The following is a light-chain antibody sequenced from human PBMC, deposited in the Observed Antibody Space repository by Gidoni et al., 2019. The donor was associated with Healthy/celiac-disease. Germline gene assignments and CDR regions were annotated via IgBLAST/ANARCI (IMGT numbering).Light chain of an antibody. V-gene: IGKV3-20*01. Sequence: EIVSTQFPGTLSLSPGERATLSCRASQSVSNSYLAWYQQKPGQAPRLLISGASTRATGIPDRFSGSGSGTDFTLTISRLEPEDFAVYYCQQYGNSLGTFGQGTKVEIK. CDR1: QSVSNSY. CDR2: GAS. CDR3: QQYGNSLGT. J-gene: IGKJ1*01.